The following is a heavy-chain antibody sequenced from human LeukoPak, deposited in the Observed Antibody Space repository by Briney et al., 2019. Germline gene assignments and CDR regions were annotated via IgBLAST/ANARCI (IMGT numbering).Heavy chain of an antibody. D-gene: IGHD2-2*01. V-gene: IGHV3-11*01. CDR3: ARDIFSYQLLFGPAYYYYGMDV. CDR2: ISSSGSTI. Sequence: PGGSLRLSCAASGFTFSDYYMSWIRQAPGKGLEWVSYISSSGSTIYYADSVKGRFTISRDNAKNSLYLQMNSLRAEDTAVYYCARDIFSYQLLFGPAYYYYGMDVWGQGTTVTVSS. J-gene: IGHJ6*02. CDR1: GFTFSDYY.